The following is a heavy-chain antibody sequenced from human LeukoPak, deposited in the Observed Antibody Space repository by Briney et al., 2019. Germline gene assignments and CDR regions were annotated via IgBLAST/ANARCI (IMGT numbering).Heavy chain of an antibody. V-gene: IGHV4-39*01. Sequence: KPSETLSITCTVSGGSISSSSHYWGWIRQPPGKGLEWIGGIHYSGTTYYNPSLKSRVTISVDMSKNQFSLRLSSVTAADTAVYYCARSYCSSSCYAVGAFDIWGQGTVVTVSS. D-gene: IGHD2-2*01. J-gene: IGHJ3*02. CDR1: GGSISSSSHY. CDR2: IHYSGTT. CDR3: ARSYCSSSCYAVGAFDI.